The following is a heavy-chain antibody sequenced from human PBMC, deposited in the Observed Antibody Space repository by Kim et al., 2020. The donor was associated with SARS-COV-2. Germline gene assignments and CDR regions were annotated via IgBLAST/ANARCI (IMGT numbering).Heavy chain of an antibody. J-gene: IGHJ4*02. CDR2: NT. D-gene: IGHD3-10*01. Sequence: NTKYSQKFKGRVTITRDTSASTAYMELSSRRSEDTAVYDCARGIKRDYWGQGTLVTVSS. V-gene: IGHV1-3*01. CDR3: ARGIKRDY.